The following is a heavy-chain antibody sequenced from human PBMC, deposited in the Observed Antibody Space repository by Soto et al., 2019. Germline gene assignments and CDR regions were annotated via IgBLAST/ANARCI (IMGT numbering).Heavy chain of an antibody. J-gene: IGHJ6*02. CDR2: IRYDGVGA. CDR1: GFTFSAYW. V-gene: IGHV3-74*01. CDR3: TRVGATWMDV. Sequence: EVQLVESGGGLVQPGGSLRLSCAASGFTFSAYWMHWVRQAPGKGLEWVSRIRYDGVGANYADSVQGRFSISRDNVKQMLYLEMNSLRRDDTAVYYCTRVGATWMDVWGQGTKVTVS. D-gene: IGHD1-26*01.